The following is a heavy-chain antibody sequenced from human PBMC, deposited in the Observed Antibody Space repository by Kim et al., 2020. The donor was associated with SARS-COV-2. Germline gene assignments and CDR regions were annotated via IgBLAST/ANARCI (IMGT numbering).Heavy chain of an antibody. D-gene: IGHD6-19*01. CDR3: ARGGYSSGWYDFDY. Sequence: NPSLTSRVTISAATSKNQFSLKLSSVTAADTAVYYCARGGYSSGWYDFDYWGQGTLVTVSS. V-gene: IGHV4-59*09. J-gene: IGHJ4*02.